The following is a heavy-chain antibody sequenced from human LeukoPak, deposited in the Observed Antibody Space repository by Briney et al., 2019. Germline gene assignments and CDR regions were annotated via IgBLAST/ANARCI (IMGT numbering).Heavy chain of an antibody. CDR1: GGSISSSSYY. J-gene: IGHJ5*02. CDR2: IYYSGST. Sequence: SETLSLTCTVSGGSISSSSYYWGWIRQPPGKGLEWIGSIYYSGSTNYNPSLKSRVTISVDTSKNQFSLKLSSVTAADTAVYYCARAHSGYDYNWFDPWGQGTLVTVSS. V-gene: IGHV4-39*07. D-gene: IGHD5-12*01. CDR3: ARAHSGYDYNWFDP.